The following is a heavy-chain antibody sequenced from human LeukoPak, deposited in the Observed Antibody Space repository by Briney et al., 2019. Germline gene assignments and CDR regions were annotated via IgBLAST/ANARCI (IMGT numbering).Heavy chain of an antibody. Sequence: GGSLRLSCSASGFTFSTYAMHWVRQAPGKGLECVSTISTYGASTYYADSVKGRFTISRDNSKNTLYLQMSSLRAEDTAIYYCVKEIYSYDKYYYFCAMDVWGQGTTVTVSS. CDR1: GFTFSTYA. CDR2: ISTYGAST. V-gene: IGHV3-64D*06. D-gene: IGHD5-18*01. CDR3: VKEIYSYDKYYYFCAMDV. J-gene: IGHJ6*02.